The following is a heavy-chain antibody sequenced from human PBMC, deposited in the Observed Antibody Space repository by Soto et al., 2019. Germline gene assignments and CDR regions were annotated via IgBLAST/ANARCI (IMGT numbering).Heavy chain of an antibody. D-gene: IGHD3-10*01. J-gene: IGHJ6*02. CDR3: AKDLWFGELSQYYYYYGMDV. CDR1: GFTFSSYA. CDR2: ISGSGGST. Sequence: PGGSLRLSCAASGFTFSSYAMSWVRQAPGKGLEWVSAISGSGGSTYYADSVKGRFTISRDNSKNTLYLQMNSLRAEDTAVYYCAKDLWFGELSQYYYYYGMDVWGQGTTVTVS. V-gene: IGHV3-23*01.